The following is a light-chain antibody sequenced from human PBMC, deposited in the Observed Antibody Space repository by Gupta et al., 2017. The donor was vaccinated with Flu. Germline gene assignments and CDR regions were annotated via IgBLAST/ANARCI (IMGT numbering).Light chain of an antibody. CDR3: SSYTSSSTLE. J-gene: IGLJ3*02. V-gene: IGLV2-14*01. CDR1: SSDVGGYHY. CDR2: EVN. Sequence: ALTQPAAVSGSPGHSSTIPCTGTSSDVGGYHYVSWYPQTPGKAPKPMINEVNTRPSGASSRFSGSKAGNTASLTISGLQAEAAADYYCSSYTSSSTLEFGGGTKLTVL.